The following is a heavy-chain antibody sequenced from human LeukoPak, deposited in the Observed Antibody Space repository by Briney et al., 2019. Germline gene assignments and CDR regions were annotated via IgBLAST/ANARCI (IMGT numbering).Heavy chain of an antibody. D-gene: IGHD6-19*01. CDR3: AAETSAWSAFDI. V-gene: IGHV3-30*03. J-gene: IGHJ3*02. CDR1: GFTFSSYG. Sequence: GGSLRLSCAASGFTFSSYGMHWVRQAPGKGLEWVAVISYDGSNKYYADSVKGRFTISRDNSKNTLYLQMNSLRAEDTAVYYCAAETSAWSAFDIWGQGTLVTVSA. CDR2: ISYDGSNK.